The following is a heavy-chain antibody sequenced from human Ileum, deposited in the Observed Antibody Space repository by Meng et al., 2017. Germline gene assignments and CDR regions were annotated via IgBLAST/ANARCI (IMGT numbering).Heavy chain of an antibody. V-gene: IGHV3-15*01. CDR3: TTGKDY. CDR2: IKITTDAGTP. J-gene: IGHJ4*02. Sequence: EVQRGESGGGLVKPGGSLRLSCAASGFTFSSTWMTWVRQAPGKGLEWVGRIKITTDAGTPDYAAPVKGRFTISINDSKNTLYLQMNSLKTEDTAVYYCTTGKDYWGQGTLVTVSS. CDR1: GFTFSSTW.